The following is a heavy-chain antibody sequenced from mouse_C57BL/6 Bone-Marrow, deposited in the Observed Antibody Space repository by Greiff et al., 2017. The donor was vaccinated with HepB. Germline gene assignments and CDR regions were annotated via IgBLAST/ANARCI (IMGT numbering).Heavy chain of an antibody. CDR1: GYSFTGYY. Sequence: VQLQQSGPELVKPGASVKISCKASGYSFTGYYMNWVKQSPEKSLEWIGEINPSTGGTTYNQKFKAKATLTVDKSSSTAYMQLKSLTSEDSAVYYCAREVTTAYWGQGTLVTVSA. CDR3: AREVTTAY. D-gene: IGHD2-2*01. CDR2: INPSTGGT. V-gene: IGHV1-42*01. J-gene: IGHJ3*01.